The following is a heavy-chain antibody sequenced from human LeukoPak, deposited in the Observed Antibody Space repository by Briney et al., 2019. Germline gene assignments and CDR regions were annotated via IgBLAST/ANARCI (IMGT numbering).Heavy chain of an antibody. Sequence: SETLSLTCTVSGGSISSGSYYWSWIRQPAGKGLEWIGEINHSGSTNYNPSLKSRVTISVDTSKNQFSLKLSSVTAADTAVYYCARAKGRFGYAYYYYYMDVWGKGTTVTVSS. CDR3: ARAKGRFGYAYYYYYMDV. V-gene: IGHV4-61*10. J-gene: IGHJ6*03. CDR1: GGSISSGSYY. D-gene: IGHD5-18*01. CDR2: INHSGST.